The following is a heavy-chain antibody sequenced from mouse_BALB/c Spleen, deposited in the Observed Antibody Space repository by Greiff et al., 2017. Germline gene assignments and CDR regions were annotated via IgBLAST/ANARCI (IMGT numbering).Heavy chain of an antibody. D-gene: IGHD1-1*01. V-gene: IGHV7-3*02. CDR2: IRNKANGYTT. CDR1: GFTFTDYY. J-gene: IGHJ2*01. CDR3: AGAHYGSDFLGS. Sequence: EVMLVESGGGLVQPGGSLRLSCATSGFTFTDYYMSWVRQHPGKALEWLGFIRNKANGYTTEYSASVKGRFTISRDNTQSILYLQMNTLRAEDSATYYCAGAHYGSDFLGSWGQGTTRTVSS.